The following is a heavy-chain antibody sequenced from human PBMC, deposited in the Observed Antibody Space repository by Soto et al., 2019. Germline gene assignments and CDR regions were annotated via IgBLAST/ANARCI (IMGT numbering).Heavy chain of an antibody. CDR3: VRAPYGEIDY. CDR1: GFTFSRYS. V-gene: IGHV3-48*01. Sequence: PGGSLRLACAVSGFTFSRYSMNWVRQAPGKGLEWVSYISSSSSTIYYADSVKGRFTISRDNAKNSLYLQMNSLKTEDTAVYYCVRAPYGEIDYWGQGALVTVSS. J-gene: IGHJ4*02. CDR2: ISSSSSTI. D-gene: IGHD4-17*01.